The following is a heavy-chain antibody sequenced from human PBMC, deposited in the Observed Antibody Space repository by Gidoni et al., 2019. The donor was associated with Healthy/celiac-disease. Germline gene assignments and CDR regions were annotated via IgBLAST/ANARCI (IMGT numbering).Heavy chain of an antibody. D-gene: IGHD2-2*01. CDR2: IKQDGSEK. CDR1: GFTFSSYW. CDR3: ARAMVVPAAIPYYYYGMDV. Sequence: EVQLVESGGGLVQPGGSLRLSCAASGFTFSSYWMSWVRQAPGKGLEWVANIKQDGSEKYYVDSVKGRFTISRDNAKNSLYLQMNSLRAEDTAVYYCARAMVVPAAIPYYYYGMDVWGQGTTVTVSS. V-gene: IGHV3-7*03. J-gene: IGHJ6*02.